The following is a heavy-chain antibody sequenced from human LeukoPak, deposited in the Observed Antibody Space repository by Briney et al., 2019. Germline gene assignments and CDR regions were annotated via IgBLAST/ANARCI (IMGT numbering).Heavy chain of an antibody. CDR1: GVSISSSSYY. CDR2: IYYSGST. Sequence: SSETLSLTCTVSGVSISSSSYYWGWIRQAPGKGLEWIGYIYYSGSTNYNPSLKSRVTISVDTSKNQFSLKLSSVTAADTAVYYCARESSRNAFDIWGQGTMVTVSS. V-gene: IGHV4-61*01. CDR3: ARESSRNAFDI. J-gene: IGHJ3*02.